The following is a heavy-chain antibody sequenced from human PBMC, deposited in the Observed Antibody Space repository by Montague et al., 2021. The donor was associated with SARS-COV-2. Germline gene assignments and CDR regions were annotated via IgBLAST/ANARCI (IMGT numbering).Heavy chain of an antibody. J-gene: IGHJ6*02. CDR1: GGSISSSNYY. Sequence: SETLSLTCTVSGGSISSSNYYWGWIREPPGKGLEWIGNMYYSGSTYYNPSLKSRVTISIDTSKNQFSLKVSSVTAADTAVYYCARDDIVLQGVTKGMDVWGQGTTVTVSS. D-gene: IGHD3-10*01. CDR2: MYYSGST. CDR3: ARDDIVLQGVTKGMDV. V-gene: IGHV4-39*07.